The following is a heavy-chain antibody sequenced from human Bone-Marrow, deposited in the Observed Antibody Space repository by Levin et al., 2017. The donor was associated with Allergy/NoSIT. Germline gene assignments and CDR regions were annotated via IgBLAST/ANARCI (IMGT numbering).Heavy chain of an antibody. J-gene: IGHJ4*02. D-gene: IGHD2-2*01. V-gene: IGHV3-23*01. Sequence: SLRLSCAASLFTFLPSALSWVRQAPGKGLEWVSAIGANGGDTEYADSVRGRFTISSAHSKNTLYVQMNSLRAEDTAVYYCARDLNQLEHYYFDKWGQGTLVTVSS. CDR2: IGANGGDT. CDR3: ARDLNQLEHYYFDK. CDR1: LFTFLPSA.